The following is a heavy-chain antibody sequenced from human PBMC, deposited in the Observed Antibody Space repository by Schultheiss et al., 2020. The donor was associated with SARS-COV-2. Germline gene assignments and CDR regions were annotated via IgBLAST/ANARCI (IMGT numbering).Heavy chain of an antibody. J-gene: IGHJ3*02. V-gene: IGHV2-26*01. CDR2: IFSNDEK. Sequence: SGPTLVKPTETLTLTCTVSGFSLSNARMGVSWIRQPPGKALEWLAHIFSNDEKSYSTSLKSRLTISKDTSKNQVVLTMTNMDPVDTATYYCARIAGYSYSGNAFDIWGQGTMVTVSS. CDR1: GFSLSNARMG. D-gene: IGHD5-18*01. CDR3: ARIAGYSYSGNAFDI.